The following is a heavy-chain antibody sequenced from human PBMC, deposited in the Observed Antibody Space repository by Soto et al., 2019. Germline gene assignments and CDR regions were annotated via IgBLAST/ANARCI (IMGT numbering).Heavy chain of an antibody. CDR3: ARVVTGTTGRLEYYYYYYGMDV. J-gene: IGHJ6*02. CDR1: GGSISSGGYY. Sequence: PSETLSLTCTVSGGSISSGGYYWSWIRQHPGKGLEWIGYIYYSGSTYYNPSLKSRVTISVDTSKNQFSLKLSSVTAADTAVYYCARVVTGTTGRLEYYYYYYGMDVWGQGTTVTVSS. CDR2: IYYSGST. D-gene: IGHD1-20*01. V-gene: IGHV4-31*03.